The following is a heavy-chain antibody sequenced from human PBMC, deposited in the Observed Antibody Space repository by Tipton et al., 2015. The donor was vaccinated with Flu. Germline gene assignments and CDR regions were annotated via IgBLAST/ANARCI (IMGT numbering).Heavy chain of an antibody. CDR3: ARGRGYCATTTCLLPYDF. J-gene: IGHJ4*02. Sequence: SLRLSCAVSGFTVSTNYMTWVRQAPGKGLEWVSVIYSGGSTNYADSVKGRFTISRDDSKNTLYLQMNGLRAGDTAMYYCARGRGYCATTTCLLPYDFWGQGTLVTVSS. D-gene: IGHD2-2*01. CDR1: GFTVSTNY. V-gene: IGHV3-53*01. CDR2: IYSGGST.